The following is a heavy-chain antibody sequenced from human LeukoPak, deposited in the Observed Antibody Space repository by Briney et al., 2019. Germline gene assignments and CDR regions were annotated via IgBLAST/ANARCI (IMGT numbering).Heavy chain of an antibody. Sequence: GASVKVSCKASGGTFSSYAICWVRQAPGQGLEWMGGIFPVFGTPTYAQKFQGRVTITADESTRTAHMELSSLRSDDTAVYYCARGPHTSSWYKHAFDIWAQGTMVTVSS. CDR2: IFPVFGTP. D-gene: IGHD6-13*01. CDR1: GGTFSSYA. J-gene: IGHJ3*02. CDR3: ARGPHTSSWYKHAFDI. V-gene: IGHV1-69*13.